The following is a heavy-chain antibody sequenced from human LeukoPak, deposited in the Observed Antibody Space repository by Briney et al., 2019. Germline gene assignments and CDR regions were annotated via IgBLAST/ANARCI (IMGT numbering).Heavy chain of an antibody. J-gene: IGHJ4*02. Sequence: ASVKVSCKASGYTFTNYGISWVRQAPGQGLEWMGWVSAYADDTNYVQKFQGRITMTTDTSTSTAYVELRSLRSDDTAVYYCARDCIGCHGFDYWGQGTLVTVSS. CDR1: GYTFTNYG. D-gene: IGHD2-15*01. CDR2: VSAYADDT. V-gene: IGHV1-18*01. CDR3: ARDCIGCHGFDY.